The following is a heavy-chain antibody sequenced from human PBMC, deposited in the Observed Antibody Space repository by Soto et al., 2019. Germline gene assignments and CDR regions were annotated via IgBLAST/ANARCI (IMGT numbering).Heavy chain of an antibody. D-gene: IGHD6-19*01. V-gene: IGHV3-30*18. CDR3: AKDLSGIAVAGTADY. Sequence: GGSLRLSCAASGFTFSSYGVHWVRQAPGKGLEWVAVISYDGSNKYYADSVKGRFTISRDNSKNTLYLQMNSLRAEDTAVYYCAKDLSGIAVAGTADYWGQGTLVTVSS. CDR1: GFTFSSYG. CDR2: ISYDGSNK. J-gene: IGHJ4*02.